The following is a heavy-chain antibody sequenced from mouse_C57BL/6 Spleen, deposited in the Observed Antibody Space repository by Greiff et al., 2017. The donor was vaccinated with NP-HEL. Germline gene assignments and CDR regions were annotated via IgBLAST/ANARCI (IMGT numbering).Heavy chain of an antibody. J-gene: IGHJ3*01. D-gene: IGHD2-3*01. CDR1: GYSITSGYY. CDR3: ARRLLD. CDR2: ISYDGSN. Sequence: VQLQQSGPGLVKPSQSLSLTCSVTGYSITSGYYWNWIRQFPGNKLEWMGYISYDGSNNYNPSLKNRISITRDTSKNQFFLKLNSVTTEDTATYYCARRLLDWGQGTLVTVSA. V-gene: IGHV3-6*01.